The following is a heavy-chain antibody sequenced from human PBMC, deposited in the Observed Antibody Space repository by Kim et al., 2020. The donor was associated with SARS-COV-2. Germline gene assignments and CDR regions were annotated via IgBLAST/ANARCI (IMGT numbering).Heavy chain of an antibody. Sequence: SVKGRFTISRDNSKNTLYLQMNSLRAEDTAVYYCARDYYDSSGYSDYGMDVWGQGTTVTVSS. CDR3: ARDYYDSSGYSDYGMDV. J-gene: IGHJ6*02. D-gene: IGHD3-22*01. V-gene: IGHV3-30*01.